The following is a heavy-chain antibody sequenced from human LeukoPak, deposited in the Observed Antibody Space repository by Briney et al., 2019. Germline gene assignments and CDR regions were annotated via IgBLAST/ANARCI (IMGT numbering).Heavy chain of an antibody. D-gene: IGHD3-22*01. CDR2: ISGSGGST. J-gene: IGHJ4*02. Sequence: PGGSLRLSCAASGFTFSIYAMSWVRQAPGKGLEWVSAISGSGGSTYYADSVKGRFTISRDNSKNTLYLQMSSLRAEDTAVYYCAKDGLNNYYDSSGHGVYFDYWGQGTLVTVSS. CDR3: AKDGLNNYYDSSGHGVYFDY. CDR1: GFTFSIYA. V-gene: IGHV3-23*01.